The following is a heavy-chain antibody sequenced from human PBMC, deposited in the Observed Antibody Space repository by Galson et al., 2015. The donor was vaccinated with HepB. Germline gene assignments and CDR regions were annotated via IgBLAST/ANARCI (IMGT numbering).Heavy chain of an antibody. J-gene: IGHJ5*02. Sequence: SLRLSCAASGFTFSSYWMGWVRQAPGKGLEWVANIKQDGSEKYYVDSVEGRFTISRDNAKNSLYLQMNSLRAEDTAVYYCARDPRNGGVDSGSYWRWFDPWGQGTLVTVSS. CDR2: IKQDGSEK. D-gene: IGHD1-26*01. V-gene: IGHV3-7*03. CDR1: GFTFSSYW. CDR3: ARDPRNGGVDSGSYWRWFDP.